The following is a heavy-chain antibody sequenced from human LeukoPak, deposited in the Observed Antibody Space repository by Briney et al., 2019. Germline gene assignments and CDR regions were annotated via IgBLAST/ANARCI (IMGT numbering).Heavy chain of an antibody. V-gene: IGHV3-15*01. Sequence: GGSLRLSCAASGFTFSNAWMSWVRQAPGKGLEWVGRIKSKTDGGTTDYAAPVKGRFTISRDDSKNTLYLQMNSLKTEDTAVYYCTTAAAAGTWVDYYYYYMDVWGKGTTVTISS. J-gene: IGHJ6*03. CDR2: IKSKTDGGTT. CDR3: TTAAAAGTWVDYYYYYMDV. CDR1: GFTFSNAW. D-gene: IGHD6-13*01.